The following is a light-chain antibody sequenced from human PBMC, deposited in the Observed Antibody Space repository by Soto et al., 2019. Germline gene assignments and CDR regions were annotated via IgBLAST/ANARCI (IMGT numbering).Light chain of an antibody. CDR1: QSVSSSY. CDR2: GAS. V-gene: IGKV3-20*01. J-gene: IGKJ4*01. Sequence: EIVLTQSPGTLSLSPGERATLSCRASQSVSSSYLAWYQQKPGQAPRLLIFGASNRANGIPDRFSGSGSGTDFTLTISRLEPEDFAVFYCQQYVNRPPLTFGGGTKVEIK. CDR3: QQYVNRPPLT.